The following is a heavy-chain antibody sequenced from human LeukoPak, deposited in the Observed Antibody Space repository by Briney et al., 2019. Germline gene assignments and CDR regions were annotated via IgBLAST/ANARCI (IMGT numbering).Heavy chain of an antibody. CDR3: ARDLTLHYGMDV. J-gene: IGHJ6*04. Sequence: PSQTLSLTCTVSGGSISSGDYYWSWIRQPPGKGLEWIGYIYYSGSTYYNPSLKSRVTISVDTSKNQFSLKLRSVTAADTAVYYCARDLTLHYGMDVWGKGTTVTVSS. CDR2: IYYSGST. CDR1: GGSISSGDYY. V-gene: IGHV4-30-4*01. D-gene: IGHD3-9*01.